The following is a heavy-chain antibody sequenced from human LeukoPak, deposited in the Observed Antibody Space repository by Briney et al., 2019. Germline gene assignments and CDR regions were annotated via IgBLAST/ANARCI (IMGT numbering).Heavy chain of an antibody. CDR2: ISGSGGST. CDR3: ARLLAYCGGDCAY. Sequence: GGSLRLSCAASGFTFSSYAMSWVRQAPGKGLEWVSAISGSGGSTYYADSVKGRFTISRDNSKNTLNLQMNSLRAEDTAVYYCARLLAYCGGDCAYWGQGTLVTVSS. CDR1: GFTFSSYA. D-gene: IGHD2-21*02. J-gene: IGHJ4*02. V-gene: IGHV3-23*01.